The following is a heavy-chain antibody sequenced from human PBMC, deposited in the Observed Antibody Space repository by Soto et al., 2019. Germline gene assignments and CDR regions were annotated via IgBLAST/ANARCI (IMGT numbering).Heavy chain of an antibody. V-gene: IGHV4-39*01. J-gene: IGHJ4*02. CDR1: GDSISSRSYY. CDR3: ARQRTSVVTQAYFDV. Sequence: TSETLSLTCTVTGDSISSRSYYWGWIRQPPGKGLEWIGSIYYSGSTCNNPSLRSRVSMSIDTSKDQFSLKLKSVTAADTALYFCARQRTSVVTQAYFDVWGTGSLVTVSS. CDR2: IYYSGST. D-gene: IGHD2-21*02.